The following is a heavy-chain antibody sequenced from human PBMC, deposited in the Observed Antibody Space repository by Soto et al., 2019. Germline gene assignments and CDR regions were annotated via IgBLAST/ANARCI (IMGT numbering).Heavy chain of an antibody. CDR2: ISGSGGST. V-gene: IGHV3-23*01. D-gene: IGHD1-7*01. CDR1: GFTFSSYA. J-gene: IGHJ6*03. CDR3: AKDEYNWNYSPFYYNMDV. Sequence: GGSLRLSCAASGFTFSSYAMSWVRQAPGKGLEWVSAISGSGGSTYYADSVKGRFTISRDNSKNTLYLQMNSLRAEDTAVYYCAKDEYNWNYSPFYYNMDVWGKGTTVTVSS.